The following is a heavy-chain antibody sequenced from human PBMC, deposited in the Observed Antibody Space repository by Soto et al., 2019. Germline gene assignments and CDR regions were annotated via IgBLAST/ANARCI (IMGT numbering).Heavy chain of an antibody. Sequence: SETLSLTCTVSGVSISSSYWSWTRQSPGTGLEWIGYIYYTGTTNYNPSLKRRVTISLDTAKNQFSLNVNSLTTADTAVYFCARGGNRYSNTASGVGGFDFWGQGTLVTVSS. J-gene: IGHJ4*02. CDR2: IYYTGTT. CDR1: GVSISSSY. V-gene: IGHV4-59*01. CDR3: ARGGNRYSNTASGVGGFDF. D-gene: IGHD5-12*01.